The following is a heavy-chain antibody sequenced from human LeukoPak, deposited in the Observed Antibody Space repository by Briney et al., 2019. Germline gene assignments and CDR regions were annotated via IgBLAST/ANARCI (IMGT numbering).Heavy chain of an antibody. Sequence: GASVKVSCKASGYTFTGYYMHWVRQAPGQGLEWMGWINPNSGGTNYAQKFQGRVTMTRDTSISTAYMELSRLRSDDTAVYYCARAKTRIYPQLQGHWGQGTLVTVSS. J-gene: IGHJ4*02. D-gene: IGHD6-13*01. CDR3: ARAKTRIYPQLQGH. V-gene: IGHV1-2*02. CDR2: INPNSGGT. CDR1: GYTFTGYY.